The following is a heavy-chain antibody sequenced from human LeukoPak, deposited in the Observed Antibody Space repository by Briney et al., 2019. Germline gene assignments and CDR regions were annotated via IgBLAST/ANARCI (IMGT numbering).Heavy chain of an antibody. V-gene: IGHV3-74*01. CDR3: VRNMVRGVVYFDS. D-gene: IGHD3-10*01. J-gene: IGHJ4*02. Sequence: GGSLRLSCAASGFTFSDYWMHWVRQTPGKGLVWVSRISYDGGGTNYADSVKGRYTISRDNAKNTLYLQMNSLRVEDTAVYYCVRNMVRGVVYFDSWGQGALVTVSS. CDR1: GFTFSDYW. CDR2: ISYDGGGT.